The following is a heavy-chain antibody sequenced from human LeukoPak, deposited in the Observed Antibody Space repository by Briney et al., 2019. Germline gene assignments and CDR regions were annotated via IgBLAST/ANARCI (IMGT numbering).Heavy chain of an antibody. J-gene: IGHJ4*02. CDR1: GFTFSNYV. Sequence: GGSLRLSCAASGFTFSNYVMSWVRQAPGKGLEWVSAIGGSGGSTYYADSVKGRFTISRDNSKNTLYLQMNSLRAEDAAVYYCAKEAITYCYDSSGLYWGQGTLVTVSS. D-gene: IGHD3-22*01. CDR3: AKEAITYCYDSSGLY. V-gene: IGHV3-23*01. CDR2: IGGSGGST.